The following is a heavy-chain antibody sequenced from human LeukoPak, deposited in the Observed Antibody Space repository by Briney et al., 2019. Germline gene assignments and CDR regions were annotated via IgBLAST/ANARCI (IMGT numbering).Heavy chain of an antibody. Sequence: GGSLRLSCAASGFTLSSYWMHWVRQAPGKGLVWVSRIKSDGSTTNYADSVKGRFTISRDNAKNTLYLQMNSLRAEDTAVYYCARELAVGGTWFDPRGQGTLVTVSA. CDR2: IKSDGSTT. V-gene: IGHV3-74*01. J-gene: IGHJ5*02. D-gene: IGHD6-19*01. CDR1: GFTLSSYW. CDR3: ARELAVGGTWFDP.